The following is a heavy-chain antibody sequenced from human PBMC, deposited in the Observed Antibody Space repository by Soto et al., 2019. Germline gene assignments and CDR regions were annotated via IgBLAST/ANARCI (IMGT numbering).Heavy chain of an antibody. J-gene: IGHJ4*02. CDR1: GFTFSSYA. D-gene: IGHD3-3*01. Sequence: GGSLRLSCAASGFTFSSYAMGWVRQAPGKGLEWVSAISGSGGSPYYADSVKGRFTISRDNSKDTLYLQMNSLRAEDTAVYYCAKVFGPYYDFWSGPGYYFDYWGQGTLVTVSS. CDR2: ISGSGGSP. V-gene: IGHV3-23*01. CDR3: AKVFGPYYDFWSGPGYYFDY.